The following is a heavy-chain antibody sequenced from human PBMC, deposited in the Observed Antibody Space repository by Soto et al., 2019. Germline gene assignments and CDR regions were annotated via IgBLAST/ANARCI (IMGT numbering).Heavy chain of an antibody. D-gene: IGHD6-19*01. Sequence: QVQLVQSGAEEKKPGASVKVSCKASGYTFTAYAMHWVRQAPGQRLEWMGWINAGNGNTKYSQKFQGRVTITRDTSASPAYMELSSLRSEDTAAYYCARAVAVPADFDYWGQGTLVTVSS. CDR3: ARAVAVPADFDY. CDR1: GYTFTAYA. J-gene: IGHJ4*02. V-gene: IGHV1-3*05. CDR2: INAGNGNT.